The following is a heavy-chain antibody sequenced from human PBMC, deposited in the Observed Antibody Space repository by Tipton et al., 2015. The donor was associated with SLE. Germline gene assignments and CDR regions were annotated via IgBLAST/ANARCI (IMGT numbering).Heavy chain of an antibody. D-gene: IGHD6-13*01. CDR1: GFTVSRNY. J-gene: IGHJ6*02. V-gene: IGHV3-53*05. CDR3: ARDKISAGYYGMDV. Sequence: GSLRLSCAASGFTVSRNYMSWVRQAPGKGLEWVSVIYSGGSTYYADSVKGRFTISRDNSKNTLYLQMNSLRAEDTAVYYCARDKISAGYYGMDVWGQGPSVTVSS. CDR2: IYSGGST.